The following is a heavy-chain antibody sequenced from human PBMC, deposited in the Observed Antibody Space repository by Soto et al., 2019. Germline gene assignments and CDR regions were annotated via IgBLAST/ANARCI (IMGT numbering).Heavy chain of an antibody. Sequence: QVQLVESGGGVVQPGRSLRLSCAASGFTFSSYGMHWVRQAPGKGLEWVAVIWYDGSNKYYADSVKGRFTISRDNSKNKLYLQMNSLRAEDTAVYYCARDQGLYGDHPFDYWGQGTLVTVSS. CDR3: ARDQGLYGDHPFDY. CDR1: GFTFSSYG. CDR2: IWYDGSNK. D-gene: IGHD4-17*01. J-gene: IGHJ4*02. V-gene: IGHV3-33*01.